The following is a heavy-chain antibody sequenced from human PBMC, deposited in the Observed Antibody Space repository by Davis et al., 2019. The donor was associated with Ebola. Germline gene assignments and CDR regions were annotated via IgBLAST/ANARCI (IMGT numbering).Heavy chain of an antibody. V-gene: IGHV3-21*01. CDR2: ISSSSSYI. CDR1: GFTFSSYS. Sequence: GESLKISCAASGFTFSSYSMNWVRQAPGKGLEWVSSISSSSSYIYYADSVKGRFTISRDNAKNMLYLQMSSLRAEDTAVYYCARDFDAYNYVWGQGTLVTVSS. J-gene: IGHJ4*02. CDR3: ARDFDAYNYV. D-gene: IGHD5-24*01.